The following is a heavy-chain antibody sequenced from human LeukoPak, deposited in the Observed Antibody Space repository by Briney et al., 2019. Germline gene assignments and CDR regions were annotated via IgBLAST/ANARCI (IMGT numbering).Heavy chain of an antibody. CDR2: ISGSGGST. J-gene: IGHJ4*02. V-gene: IGHV3-23*01. D-gene: IGHD3-22*01. CDR1: GFTFSSYA. Sequence: GGSLRHSCAASGFTFSSYAMSWVRQAPGKGLEWVSAISGSGGSTYYADSVKGGFTISRDNSKNTLYLQMNSLRAEDTAVYYCAKYDSSGYYGYWGQGTLVTVSS. CDR3: AKYDSSGYYGY.